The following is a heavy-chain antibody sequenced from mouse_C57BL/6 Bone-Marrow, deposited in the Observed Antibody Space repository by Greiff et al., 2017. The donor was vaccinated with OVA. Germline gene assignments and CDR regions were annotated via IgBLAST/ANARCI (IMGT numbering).Heavy chain of an antibody. CDR1: GYTFTDYY. CDR2: INPNNGGT. D-gene: IGHD1-1*01. Sequence: EVQLQQSGPELVKPGASVKISCKASGYTFTDYYMNWVKQSHGKSLEWIGDINPNNGGTSYNQKFKGKATLTVDKSSSTAYMELRSLTSEDSAVYYCARSITTVVAYYYAMDYWGQGTSVTVSS. V-gene: IGHV1-26*01. J-gene: IGHJ4*01. CDR3: ARSITTVVAYYYAMDY.